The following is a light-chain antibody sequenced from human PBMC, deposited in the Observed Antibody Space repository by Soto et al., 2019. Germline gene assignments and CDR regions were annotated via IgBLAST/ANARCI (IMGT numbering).Light chain of an antibody. J-gene: IGLJ1*01. CDR1: SSDVGGYNY. CDR2: DVS. V-gene: IGLV2-14*01. Sequence: QSALTQPASVSGSPGQSITISCTGTSSDVGGYNYVSWYQQHPGKAPKLMIYDVSNRPSGVSNRFSGSKSGNTASLTISVLQAEDEADYYCRSYTSSRTRVFGTGTKLTVL. CDR3: RSYTSSRTRV.